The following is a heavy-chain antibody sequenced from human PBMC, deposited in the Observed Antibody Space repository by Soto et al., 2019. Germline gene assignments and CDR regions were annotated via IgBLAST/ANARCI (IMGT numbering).Heavy chain of an antibody. V-gene: IGHV1-18*01. CDR1: GYIFVNYG. Sequence: QVQLVQSGDEVKRPGPSVKVSCKASGYIFVNYGIAWVRQAPEQGLEWMGWISPYTGNTHSATKIQGRLTMTTDTSTSTAYMDLGSLTSDDTAVYYCVMVDNYVTPTPQDVWGQGTTVTVSS. CDR3: VMVDNYVTPTPQDV. J-gene: IGHJ6*02. D-gene: IGHD3-16*01. CDR2: ISPYTGNT.